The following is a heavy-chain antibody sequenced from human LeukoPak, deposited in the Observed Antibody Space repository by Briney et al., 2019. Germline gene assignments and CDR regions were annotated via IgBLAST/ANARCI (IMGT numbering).Heavy chain of an antibody. CDR2: IYTSGST. Sequence: SETLSLNCTVSGGSISSVNYYWSWIRQPAGKGLEWIGRIYTSGSTNYNPSLKSRVTISVDTSKNQFSLQLTSVTAADTAVYYCARDDFWSGYQDYWGQGALVTVSS. CDR3: ARDDFWSGYQDY. D-gene: IGHD3-3*01. CDR1: GGSISSVNYY. J-gene: IGHJ4*02. V-gene: IGHV4-61*02.